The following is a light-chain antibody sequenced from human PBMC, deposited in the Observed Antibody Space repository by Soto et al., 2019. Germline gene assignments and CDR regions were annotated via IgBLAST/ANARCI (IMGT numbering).Light chain of an antibody. J-gene: IGLJ1*01. CDR1: SSDVGGYNY. V-gene: IGLV2-14*01. CDR3: SSYTSSSTQV. Sequence: QSALTQPASVSGSPGQSITISCTGTSSDVGGYNYVSWYQQHPGKVPKLIIYEVSNRPSGVSNRFSGSKSGNTASLTISGLQAEDEADYYCSSYTSSSTQVFGPGTKVTVL. CDR2: EVS.